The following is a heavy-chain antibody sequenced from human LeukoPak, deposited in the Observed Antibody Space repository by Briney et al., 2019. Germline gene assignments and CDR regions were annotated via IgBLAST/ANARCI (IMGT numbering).Heavy chain of an antibody. CDR3: ARAPRARGAFDI. Sequence: SETLSLTCTVSGGSISSYYSSWIRQPPGKGLEWIGYIYYSGSTNYNPSLKSRITISVDTSKNQFSLKLSSVTAADTAVYYCARAPRARGAFDIWGQGTMVTVSS. J-gene: IGHJ3*02. V-gene: IGHV4-59*01. CDR2: IYYSGST. CDR1: GGSISSYY.